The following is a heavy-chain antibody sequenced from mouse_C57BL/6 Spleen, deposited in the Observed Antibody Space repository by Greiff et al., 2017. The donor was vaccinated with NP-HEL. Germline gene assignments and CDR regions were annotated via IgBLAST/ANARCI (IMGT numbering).Heavy chain of an antibody. D-gene: IGHD2-1*01. J-gene: IGHJ3*01. CDR3: THLIYDGNPAWFAY. Sequence: EVQLQQSGAELVRPGASVKLSCTASGFNIKDDYMHWVKQRPEQGLEWIGWIDPENGDTEYASKFQGKATITADKSSNTAYLQLSSLTSEDTAVYYCTHLIYDGNPAWFAYWGQGTLVTVSA. V-gene: IGHV14-4*01. CDR2: IDPENGDT. CDR1: GFNIKDDY.